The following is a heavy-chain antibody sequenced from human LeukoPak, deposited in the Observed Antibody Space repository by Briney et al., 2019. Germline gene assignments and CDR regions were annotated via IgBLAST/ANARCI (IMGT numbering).Heavy chain of an antibody. V-gene: IGHV4-34*01. J-gene: IGHJ6*03. CDR1: GGSFSGYY. CDR2: INHSGST. CDR3: ARQSRYYYYMDV. Sequence: SETLSLTCAVYGGSFSGYYWSWIRQPPGKGLEWIGEINHSGSTNYNPSLKSRVTISVDTSRNQFSLKLSSVTAADTAVYYCARQSRYYYYMDVWGKGTTATVSS.